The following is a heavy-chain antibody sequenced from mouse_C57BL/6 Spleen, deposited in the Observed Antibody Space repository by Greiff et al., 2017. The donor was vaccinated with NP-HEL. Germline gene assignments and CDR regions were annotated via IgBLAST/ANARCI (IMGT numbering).Heavy chain of an antibody. CDR2: IWSGGST. CDR1: GFSLTSYG. J-gene: IGHJ4*01. Sequence: VKLVESGPGLVQPSQSLSITCTVSGFSLTSYGVHWVRQSPGKGLEWLGVIWSGGSTDYNAAFISRLSISKDNSKSQVFFKMNRLQADDTAIYYCARNGHYGSTYYAMDYWGQGTSVTVSS. D-gene: IGHD1-1*01. V-gene: IGHV2-2*01. CDR3: ARNGHYGSTYYAMDY.